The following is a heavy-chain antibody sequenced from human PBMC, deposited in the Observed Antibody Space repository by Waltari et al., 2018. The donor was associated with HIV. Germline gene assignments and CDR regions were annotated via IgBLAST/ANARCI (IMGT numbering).Heavy chain of an antibody. CDR2: IKQDGSKK. J-gene: IGHJ4*02. CDR3: ARSWDYGDNYDY. D-gene: IGHD4-17*01. V-gene: IGHV3-7*01. Sequence: EVLLVESGGGLVQPGGSLRLSCAASRFTFSNYWMKWVRQAPGKGLEWVANIKQDGSKKYYAQSVKGRFAISRDNAKNSLELQMKSLRAEDTAVYYCARSWDYGDNYDYWGQGTLVTVSS. CDR1: RFTFSNYW.